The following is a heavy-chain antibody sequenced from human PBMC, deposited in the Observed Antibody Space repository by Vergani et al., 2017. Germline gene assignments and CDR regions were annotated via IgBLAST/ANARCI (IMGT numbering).Heavy chain of an antibody. CDR3: ARDRFGIVLMVYDTGNYMDV. V-gene: IGHV3-30*04. CDR1: GFTFSSYA. D-gene: IGHD2-8*01. CDR2: ISYDGSNK. J-gene: IGHJ6*03. Sequence: QVQLVESGGGVVQPGRSLRLSCAASGFTFSSYAMHWVRQAPGKGLEWVAVISYDGSNKYYADSVKGRFTISRDNSKNTLYLQMNILRAEDTAVYYCARDRFGIVLMVYDTGNYMDVWGKGP.